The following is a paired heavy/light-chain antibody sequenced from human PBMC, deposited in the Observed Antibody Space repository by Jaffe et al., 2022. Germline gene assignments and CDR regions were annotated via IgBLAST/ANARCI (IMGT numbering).Light chain of an antibody. CDR1: TSNIGGGYS. J-gene: IGLJ2*01. CDR2: EST. V-gene: IGLV1-40*01. Sequence: QSVLTQPPSLSGAPGQRVTISCTGGTSNIGGGYSVHWYQQLPGSAPKVLIYESTNRPSGVPDRFSGSKSDTSASLAITGLQAEDEADYYCQSYDSSLGAVVFGGGTKLTVL. CDR3: QSYDSSLGAVV.
Heavy chain of an antibody. D-gene: IGHD2-21*02. J-gene: IGHJ4*02. CDR2: RFNSGDT. CDR1: GVSISRYY. V-gene: IGHV4-59*08. CDR3: ASMNAGHVTH. Sequence: QVLLQESGPGRVKKSETLSLTCSVSGVSISRYYWSWIRQSPGKGLEWIGHRFNSGDTNYNTSLESRVTISLDTSRSQVYLDLRSVTAADTAVYYCASMNAGHVTHWGRGILVTVSS.